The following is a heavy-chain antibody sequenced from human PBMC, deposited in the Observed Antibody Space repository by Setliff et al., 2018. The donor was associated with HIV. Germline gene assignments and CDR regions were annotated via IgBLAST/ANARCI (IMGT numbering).Heavy chain of an antibody. CDR1: GGSISTSSSY. CDR3: VSGWATLLRGILTTGWFEP. CDR2: IYYSGNT. J-gene: IGHJ5*02. D-gene: IGHD3-10*01. V-gene: IGHV4-39*01. Sequence: PSETLSLTCTVSGGSISTSSSYWGWIRQPPGKGLEWIGSIYYSGNTYFSPSLKSRITISVDTSKNQFSLRLSSVTAADTAVYYCVSGWATLLRGILTTGWFEPWGQGTLVTVSS.